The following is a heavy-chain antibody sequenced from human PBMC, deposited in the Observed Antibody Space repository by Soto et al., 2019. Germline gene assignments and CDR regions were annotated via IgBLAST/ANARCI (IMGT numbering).Heavy chain of an antibody. V-gene: IGHV1-2*04. Sequence: ASVKVSCKASGYTFTGYYMHWVRQAPGQGLEWMGWINPNSGGTNYAQKFQGWVTMTRDTSISTAYMELSRLRSDDTAVYYCARDCSSTSCYTDSAFDIWGQGTMVTVSS. J-gene: IGHJ3*02. D-gene: IGHD2-2*02. CDR3: ARDCSSTSCYTDSAFDI. CDR1: GYTFTGYY. CDR2: INPNSGGT.